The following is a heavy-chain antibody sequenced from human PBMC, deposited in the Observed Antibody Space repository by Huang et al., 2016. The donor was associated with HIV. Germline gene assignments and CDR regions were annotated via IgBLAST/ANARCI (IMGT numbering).Heavy chain of an antibody. V-gene: IGHV3-23*01. J-gene: IGHJ6*03. D-gene: IGHD6-13*01. CDR2: ISGSGTT. Sequence: EVQLLESGGGLVQAGGSQRLSCAASGFSFGDYAMTWVRQAPGKVLEWFSAISGSGTTYYRDSVKGRFTISRDNSKNTLFLQTNSLRVEDTAVYYCAKIISNWPLYYMDVWGKGTTVTVSS. CDR3: AKIISNWPLYYMDV. CDR1: GFSFGDYA.